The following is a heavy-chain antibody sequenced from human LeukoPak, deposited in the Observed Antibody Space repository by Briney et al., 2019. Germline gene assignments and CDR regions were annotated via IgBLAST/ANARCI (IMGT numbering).Heavy chain of an antibody. CDR2: IYYSGST. CDR3: ARDFTVTLGFDI. V-gene: IGHV4-39*07. CDR1: GGSISSSSYY. Sequence: SETLSLTCTVSGGSISSSSYYWGWIRQPPGKGLEWIGSIYYSGSTYYNPSLKSRVTISVDKSKNQFSLKLSSVTAADTAVYYCARDFTVTLGFDIWGQGTMVTVSS. D-gene: IGHD4-17*01. J-gene: IGHJ3*02.